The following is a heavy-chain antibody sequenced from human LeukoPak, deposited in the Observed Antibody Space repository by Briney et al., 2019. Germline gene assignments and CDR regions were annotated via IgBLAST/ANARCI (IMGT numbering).Heavy chain of an antibody. CDR3: AFSSGWTFDY. V-gene: IGHV3-30-3*01. Sequence: PGGSPRLSCAASGFTFSSYAMHWVRQAPGKGLEWVAVISYDGSNKYYADSVKGRFTISRDNSKNTLYLQMNSLRAEDTAVYYCAFSSGWTFDYWGQGTLVTVSS. CDR1: GFTFSSYA. CDR2: ISYDGSNK. D-gene: IGHD6-19*01. J-gene: IGHJ4*02.